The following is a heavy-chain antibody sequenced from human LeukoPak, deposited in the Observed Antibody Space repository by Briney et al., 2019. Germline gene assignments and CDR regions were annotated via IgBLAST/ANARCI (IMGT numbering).Heavy chain of an antibody. Sequence: ASVKVSCTASGYTFIGYYVHWVRQAPGQGLEWMGWINPNSGGTNYAQKFQGRVTMTRDTSISTAYMELSRLRSDDTAVYYCATYPLSGYWYYFHYWGQGTLVTVSS. J-gene: IGHJ4*02. CDR3: ATYPLSGYWYYFHY. CDR1: GYTFIGYY. CDR2: INPNSGGT. V-gene: IGHV1-2*02. D-gene: IGHD3-22*01.